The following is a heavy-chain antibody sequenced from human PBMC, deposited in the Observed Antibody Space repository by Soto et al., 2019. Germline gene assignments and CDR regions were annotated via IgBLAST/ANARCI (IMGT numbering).Heavy chain of an antibody. CDR3: AISSIVVVPAANGMDV. D-gene: IGHD2-2*01. J-gene: IGHJ6*02. CDR1: GYSFTSYW. Sequence: PGESLKISCKGSGYSFTSYWINWVRQMPGKGLEWMGRIDPSDSYTNYSPSFQGHVTISADKSISTAYLQWSSLKASDTAMYYCAISSIVVVPAANGMDVWGQGTTVTVSS. V-gene: IGHV5-10-1*01. CDR2: IDPSDSYT.